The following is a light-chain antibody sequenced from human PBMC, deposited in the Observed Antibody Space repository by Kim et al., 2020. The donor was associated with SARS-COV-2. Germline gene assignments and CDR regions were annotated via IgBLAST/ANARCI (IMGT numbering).Light chain of an antibody. CDR3: AAWDDNLSGWV. V-gene: IGLV1-44*01. J-gene: IGLJ3*02. CDR1: SSNIGRNT. CDR2: TNN. Sequence: GQRVTISCSGSSSNIGRNTVNWYEQVPGTAPKLLMYTNNQRPSGVPDRFSGSKSGTSASLAISGLQSEDEADYYCAAWDDNLSGWVFGGGTQLTVL.